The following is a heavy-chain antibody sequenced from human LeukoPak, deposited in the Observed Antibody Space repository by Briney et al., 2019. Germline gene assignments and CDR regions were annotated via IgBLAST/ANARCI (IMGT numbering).Heavy chain of an antibody. CDR3: ARALRSDHMDV. Sequence: GGSLRLSCSASGFTFTNYWMTWVRQAPGKGLEGVANIKQDGSEKYYVDSVKGRFTISRDNAKNSVYLQMNSLRAEDTAVYYCARALRSDHMDVWGKGTTVTVSS. CDR1: GFTFTNYW. D-gene: IGHD6-19*01. J-gene: IGHJ6*03. V-gene: IGHV3-7*01. CDR2: IKQDGSEK.